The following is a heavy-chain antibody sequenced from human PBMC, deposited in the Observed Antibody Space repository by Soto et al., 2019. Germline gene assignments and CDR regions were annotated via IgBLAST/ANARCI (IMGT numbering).Heavy chain of an antibody. J-gene: IGHJ4*02. D-gene: IGHD4-17*01. V-gene: IGHV3-9*01. CDR2: ISWNSGSI. CDR1: GFTFDDYA. Sequence: GGSLRLSCAASGFTFDDYAMHWVRQAPGKGLEWVSGISWNSGSIGYADSVKGRFTISRDNAKNSLYLQMNSLRAEDTALYYCAKDPHGDPTGFDYWGQGTLVTVSS. CDR3: AKDPHGDPTGFDY.